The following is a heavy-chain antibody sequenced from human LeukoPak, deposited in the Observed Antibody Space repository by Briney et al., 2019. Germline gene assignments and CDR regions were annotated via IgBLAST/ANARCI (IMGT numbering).Heavy chain of an antibody. V-gene: IGHV4-30-2*01. CDR2: IYRSGST. D-gene: IGHD3-16*01. Sequence: QLQLQESGSGLVKPSQTLSLTCGVSGGSISSSGYSWSWIRQPPGKGLEWIGYIYRSGSTYYNPSLKSRVTISIDRSKDQFSLELISVTAADTAVYYCARTSLRRYYFDYWGQGTLVTVSS. J-gene: IGHJ4*02. CDR3: ARTSLRRYYFDY. CDR1: GGSISSSGYS.